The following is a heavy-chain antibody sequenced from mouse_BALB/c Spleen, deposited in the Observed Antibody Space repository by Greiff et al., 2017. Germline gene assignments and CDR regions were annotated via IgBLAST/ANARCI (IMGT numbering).Heavy chain of an antibody. V-gene: IGHV5-12-2*01. CDR3: ARPDGFAY. CDR1: GFTFSSYT. Sequence: EVKLVESGGGLVQPGGSLKLSCAASGFTFSSYTMSWVRQTPEKRLEWVAYISNGGGSTYYPDTVKGRFTISRDNAKNTLYLQMSSLKSEDTAMYYCARPDGFAYWGQGTLATVSA. J-gene: IGHJ3*01. CDR2: ISNGGGST.